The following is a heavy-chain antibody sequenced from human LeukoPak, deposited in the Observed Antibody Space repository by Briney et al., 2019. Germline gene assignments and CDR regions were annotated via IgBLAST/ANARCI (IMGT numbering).Heavy chain of an antibody. J-gene: IGHJ5*02. CDR1: GFTFSSCE. CDR3: AREPSYSSSWYWYWFDP. V-gene: IGHV3-48*03. D-gene: IGHD6-13*01. Sequence: GGSLRLSCAASGFTFSSCEMNWVRQAPGKGLEWVSYISSSGSTIYYADSVKGRFTISRDNAKNSLYLQMNSLRAEDTAVYYCAREPSYSSSWYWYWFDPWGQGTLVTVSS. CDR2: ISSSGSTI.